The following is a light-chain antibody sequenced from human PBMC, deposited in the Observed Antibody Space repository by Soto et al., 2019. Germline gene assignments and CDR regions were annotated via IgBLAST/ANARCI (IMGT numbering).Light chain of an antibody. CDR3: QPYNNWPLT. J-gene: IGKJ4*01. Sequence: DIQMTQSPSTLSASVGDRVTITCRASQSIRTWLAWFQQKPGKAPKLLISDASSLESGVPSRFSGRGSRTEFTLTISSLQPDDFATYYCQPYNNWPLTFGGGTKVESK. CDR1: QSIRTW. V-gene: IGKV1-5*01. CDR2: DAS.